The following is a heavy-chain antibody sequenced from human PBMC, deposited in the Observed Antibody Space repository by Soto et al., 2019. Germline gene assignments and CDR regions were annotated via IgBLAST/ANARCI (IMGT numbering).Heavy chain of an antibody. CDR3: ARYNAASGTYYFDY. CDR2: INHRGSA. V-gene: IGHV4-4*02. CDR1: GGSISSSSYYW. J-gene: IGHJ4*02. D-gene: IGHD6-13*01. Sequence: SETLSLTCTVSGGSISSSSYYWWSWVRQPPGKGPEWIGEINHRGSANYNPSLKSRVTMSLDISKSQFSLRLTSVTAADTAVYFCARYNAASGTYYFDYWGRGALVTVSS.